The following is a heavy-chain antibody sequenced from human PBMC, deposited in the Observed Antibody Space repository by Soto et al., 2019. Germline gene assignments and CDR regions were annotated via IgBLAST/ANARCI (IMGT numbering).Heavy chain of an antibody. D-gene: IGHD2-2*01. CDR2: TYYRSKRYN. CDR3: ARAPFTTYYYYYYGMDV. V-gene: IGHV6-1*01. J-gene: IGHJ6*02. CDR1: GDIVTCNSAA. Sequence: PLQTLTVTCAISGDIVTCNSAAWNRIRQSPSRGLEWLGRTYYRSKRYNDYAVSVKSRITINPDTSKNQFSLQLNSVTPEDTAVYYCARAPFTTYYYYYYGMDVWGQGTTVTVSS.